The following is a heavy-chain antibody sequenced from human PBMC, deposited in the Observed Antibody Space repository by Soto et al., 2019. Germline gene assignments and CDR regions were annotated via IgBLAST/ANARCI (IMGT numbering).Heavy chain of an antibody. V-gene: IGHV1-69*02. CDR1: GDTFSFYT. Sequence: QVQLVQSGAEVKKPGSSVKVSCKASGDTFSFYTLNWIRQAPGQGVEWVGRVNPILAMSSSAHKFKGRLSMFADKSLGTAYMELRSLRSDDTAVYYCATAYGSGSTPFDYRGQGTLVPVSS. D-gene: IGHD3-10*01. J-gene: IGHJ4*02. CDR2: VNPILAMS. CDR3: ATAYGSGSTPFDY.